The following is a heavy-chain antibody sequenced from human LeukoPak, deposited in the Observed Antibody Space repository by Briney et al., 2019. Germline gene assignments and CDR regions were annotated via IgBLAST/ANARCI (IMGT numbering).Heavy chain of an antibody. CDR2: INPNSEDT. CDR3: AGESPDIVVVVTAALRRSWFDP. D-gene: IGHD2-15*01. CDR1: GYTFTGYY. Sequence: ASVKVSCKSSGYTFTGYYMHWVRQAPGQGLEWMGWINPNSEDTKYAQNFQGRVTMTRDTSINTAYMEVSRLKSDDTAVYYCAGESPDIVVVVTAALRRSWFDPWGQGTLVTVSS. V-gene: IGHV1-2*02. J-gene: IGHJ5*02.